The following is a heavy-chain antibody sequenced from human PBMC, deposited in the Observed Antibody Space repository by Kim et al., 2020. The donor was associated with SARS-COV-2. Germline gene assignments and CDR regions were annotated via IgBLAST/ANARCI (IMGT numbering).Heavy chain of an antibody. D-gene: IGHD3-10*01. J-gene: IGHJ3*02. Sequence: SETLSLTCVVSDDSISSSFYYWGWIRQPPGRGLEWMGSIYYSDNTYYNPSLKSRVIISVDTSKNQFSLKLSSVTAADTAVYYCARRTLWFGESPDAFDIWGQGTMVIVSS. V-gene: IGHV4-39*01. CDR1: DDSISSSFYY. CDR2: IYYSDNT. CDR3: ARRTLWFGESPDAFDI.